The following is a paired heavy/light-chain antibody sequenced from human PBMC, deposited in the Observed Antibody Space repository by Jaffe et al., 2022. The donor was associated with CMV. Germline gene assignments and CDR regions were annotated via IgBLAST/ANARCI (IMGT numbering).Light chain of an antibody. CDR2: AAS. CDR1: QGISSY. Sequence: DIQLTQSPSFLSASVGDRVTITCRASQGISSYLAWYQQKPGKAPKLLIYAASTLQSGVPSRFSGSGSGTEFTLTISSLQPEDFATYYCQQLNSVFTFGPGTKVDIK. J-gene: IGKJ3*01. V-gene: IGKV1-9*01. CDR3: QQLNSVFT.
Heavy chain of an antibody. Sequence: QITLKESGPTLVKPTQTLTLTCTFSGFSLSTSGVGVGWIRQPPGKALEWLALIYWNDDKRYSPSLKSRLTITKDTSKNQVVLTMTNMDPVDTATYYCAHRRRIAAWGDAFDIWGQGTMVTVSS. J-gene: IGHJ3*02. CDR3: AHRRRIAAWGDAFDI. CDR2: IYWNDDK. V-gene: IGHV2-5*01. CDR1: GFSLSTSGVG. D-gene: IGHD6-6*01.